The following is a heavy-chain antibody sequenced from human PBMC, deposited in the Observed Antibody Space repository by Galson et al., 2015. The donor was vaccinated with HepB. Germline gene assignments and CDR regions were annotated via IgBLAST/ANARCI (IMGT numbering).Heavy chain of an antibody. CDR1: GYSFTTYW. Sequence: QSGAEVKKPGESLTISCRTSGYSFTTYWIAWVRQMPGKGLEWMGIIYPGDSDTRYNPSFQGQVTISADKSITTAYLHWNSLKASDTAMYYCARPQYDTSWYGAFENWGQGTMVVVSS. V-gene: IGHV5-51*01. CDR3: ARPQYDTSWYGAFEN. J-gene: IGHJ3*02. D-gene: IGHD6-13*01. CDR2: IYPGDSDT.